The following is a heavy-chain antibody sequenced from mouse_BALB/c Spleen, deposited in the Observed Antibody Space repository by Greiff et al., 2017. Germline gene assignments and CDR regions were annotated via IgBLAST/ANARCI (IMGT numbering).Heavy chain of an antibody. CDR3: ARRTYGGGDY. Sequence: DVQLQESGPGLVKPSQSLSLTCTVTGYSITSDYAWNWIRQLPGNKLEWMGYISYSGSTSYNPSLKSRISITRDTSKNQFFLQLNSVTTEDTATYYCARRTYGGGDYWGQGTTLTVSS. CDR1: GYSITSDYA. D-gene: IGHD1-1*02. J-gene: IGHJ2*01. V-gene: IGHV3-2*02. CDR2: ISYSGST.